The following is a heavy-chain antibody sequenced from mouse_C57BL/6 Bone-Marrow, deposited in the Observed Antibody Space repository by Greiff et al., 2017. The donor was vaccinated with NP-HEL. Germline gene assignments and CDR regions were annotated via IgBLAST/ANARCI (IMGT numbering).Heavy chain of an antibody. CDR2: ISNGGGST. Sequence: DVKLVESGGGLVQPGGSLKLSCAASGFTFSDYYMYWVRQTPEKRLEWVAYISNGGGSTYYPDTVKGRFTISRDNAKNTLYLQMSRLKSEDTAMYYCARGEAESWFAYWGQGTLVTVSA. V-gene: IGHV5-12*01. CDR3: ARGEAESWFAY. J-gene: IGHJ3*01. CDR1: GFTFSDYY.